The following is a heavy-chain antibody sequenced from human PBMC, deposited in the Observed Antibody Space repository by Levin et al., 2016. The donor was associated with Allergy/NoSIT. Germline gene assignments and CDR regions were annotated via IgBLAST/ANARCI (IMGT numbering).Heavy chain of an antibody. Sequence: GGSLRLSCAASGFTFSSYSMNWVRQAPGKGLEWVANIKKDGSEKYYVDSVKGRFTISRDNAKNSLYLQMNSLRAEDTAVYYCAREQWESYGMDVWGQGTTVTVSS. V-gene: IGHV3-7*01. CDR1: GFTFSSYS. D-gene: IGHD1-26*01. CDR3: AREQWESYGMDV. J-gene: IGHJ6*02. CDR2: IKKDGSEK.